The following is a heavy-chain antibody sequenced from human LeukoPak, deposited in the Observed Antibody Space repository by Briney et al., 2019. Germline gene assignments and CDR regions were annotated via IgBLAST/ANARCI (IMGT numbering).Heavy chain of an antibody. CDR2: ISYDGINK. D-gene: IGHD3-3*01. CDR1: GFTFSSYA. V-gene: IGHV3-30-3*01. CDR3: ARAAADFWSGDAFDI. Sequence: GGSLRLSCAASGFTFSSYAMLWVRQAPGKGLEWVAVISYDGINKYYADSVKGRFTISRDNSENTLYLQMTSLRADDTAFYYCARAAADFWSGDAFDIWGQGTMVTVSS. J-gene: IGHJ3*02.